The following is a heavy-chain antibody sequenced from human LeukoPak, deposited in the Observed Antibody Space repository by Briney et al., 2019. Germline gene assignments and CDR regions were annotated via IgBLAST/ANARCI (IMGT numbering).Heavy chain of an antibody. CDR3: ASTSKLRYYDFWSGADAFDI. Sequence: ASVKVSCKASGYTFTSYGISWVRQAPGQGLEWMGWISAYNGNTNYAQKLQGRVTMTTDTSTSTAYMELRSLRSDDTAVYYCASTSKLRYYDFWSGADAFDIWGQGTMVTVSS. D-gene: IGHD3-3*01. J-gene: IGHJ3*02. V-gene: IGHV1-18*01. CDR1: GYTFTSYG. CDR2: ISAYNGNT.